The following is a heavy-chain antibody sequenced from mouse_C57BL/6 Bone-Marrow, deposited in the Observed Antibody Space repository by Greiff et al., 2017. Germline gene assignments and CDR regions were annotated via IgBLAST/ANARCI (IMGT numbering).Heavy chain of an antibody. CDR3: ARGDYGKLNLDY. CDR2: IYPGSGST. Sequence: QVQLQQPGAELVKPGASVKMSCKASGYTFTSYWITWVKQRPGQGLEWIGDIYPGSGSTNYNEKFKSKATLTVDTSSSTAYMQLSSLTSEDSAVYYCARGDYGKLNLDYWGQGTTLTVSS. CDR1: GYTFTSYW. V-gene: IGHV1-55*01. J-gene: IGHJ2*01. D-gene: IGHD2-1*01.